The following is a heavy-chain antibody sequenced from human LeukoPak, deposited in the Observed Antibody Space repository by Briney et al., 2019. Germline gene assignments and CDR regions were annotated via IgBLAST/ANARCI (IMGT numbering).Heavy chain of an antibody. V-gene: IGHV4-34*01. Sequence: KPSETLSLTCAVYGGSFSGYYWSWIRQPPGKGLEWIGEINHSGSTNYNPSLKSRVTISVDTSKNQFSLKLSSVTAADTAVYCCAILNLPAGYYYGMDVWGQGTTVTVSS. CDR2: INHSGST. J-gene: IGHJ6*02. CDR1: GGSFSGYY. D-gene: IGHD2/OR15-2a*01. CDR3: AILNLPAGYYYGMDV.